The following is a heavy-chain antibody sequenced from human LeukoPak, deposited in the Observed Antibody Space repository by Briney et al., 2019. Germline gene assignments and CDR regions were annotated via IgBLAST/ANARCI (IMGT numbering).Heavy chain of an antibody. V-gene: IGHV4-34*01. CDR3: ARLAYCGGDCYGPFDP. D-gene: IGHD2-21*02. J-gene: IGHJ5*02. CDR1: GGSFSGYY. Sequence: PSETLSLTCAVYGGSFSGYYWSWIRQPPGKGLEWIGEINHSGSTNYNPSLKSRVTISVDTSKNQFSLKLSSVTAADTAVYYCARLAYCGGDCYGPFDPWGQGTLVTVSS. CDR2: INHSGST.